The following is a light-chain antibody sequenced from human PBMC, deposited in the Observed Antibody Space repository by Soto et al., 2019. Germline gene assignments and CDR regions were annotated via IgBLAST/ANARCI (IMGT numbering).Light chain of an antibody. CDR1: QGVSSSS. Sequence: EIVLTQSPGTLSLSPGERATLSCRASQGVSSSSLAWFQQKPGQAPRLLIYGASNRATGIPDRFCGSGSGTDFTLTVTRLEPEDCAVYYCQHYDNSPMYTFGQGTKLEIK. CDR2: GAS. J-gene: IGKJ2*01. CDR3: QHYDNSPMYT. V-gene: IGKV3-20*01.